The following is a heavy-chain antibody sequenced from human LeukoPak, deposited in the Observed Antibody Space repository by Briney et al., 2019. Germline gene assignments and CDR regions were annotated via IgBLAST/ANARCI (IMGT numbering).Heavy chain of an antibody. D-gene: IGHD4-23*01. CDR3: AKDQVVTPGGLYGMDV. J-gene: IGHJ6*02. Sequence: GGSLRLSCAASGFTFSSYGMHWVRQAPGRGLEWVAVISYDGSNKYYADSVKGRFTISRDNSKNTLYLQMNSLRAEDTAVYYCAKDQVVTPGGLYGMDVWGQGTTVTVSS. CDR2: ISYDGSNK. CDR1: GFTFSSYG. V-gene: IGHV3-30*18.